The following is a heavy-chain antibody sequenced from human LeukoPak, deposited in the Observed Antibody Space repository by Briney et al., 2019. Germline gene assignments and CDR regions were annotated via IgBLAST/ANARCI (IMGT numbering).Heavy chain of an antibody. CDR3: ARHREEGGYYGSGSYSNGMDV. J-gene: IGHJ6*02. CDR2: IYYSGST. CDR1: GGSISSSSYY. D-gene: IGHD3-10*01. V-gene: IGHV4-39*01. Sequence: SETLSLTCTVSGGSISSSSYYWGWIRQPPGKGLEWIGSIYYSGSTYYNPSLKSRVTISVDTSKNQFSLKLSSVTAADTAVYYCARHREEGGYYGSGSYSNGMDVWGQGTTATVSS.